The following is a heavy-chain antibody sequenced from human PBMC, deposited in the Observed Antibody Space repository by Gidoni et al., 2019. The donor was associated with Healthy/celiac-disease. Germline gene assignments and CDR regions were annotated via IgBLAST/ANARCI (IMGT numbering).Heavy chain of an antibody. CDR1: GFTLISDA. D-gene: IGHD2-2*01. CDR2: ISGSGGST. CDR3: AKVGGYCSSTSCYATLRSATFDY. J-gene: IGHJ4*02. V-gene: IGHV3-23*01. Sequence: EVQLLESGGCLVQPGGSLRLSCAASGFTLISDALRWGLRAPGEGLEWCSVISGSGGSTDYSDSEKGRFTISRDNTKNTLYLQMNSLRAEDTAVYYCAKVGGYCSSTSCYATLRSATFDYWGQGTLVTVSS.